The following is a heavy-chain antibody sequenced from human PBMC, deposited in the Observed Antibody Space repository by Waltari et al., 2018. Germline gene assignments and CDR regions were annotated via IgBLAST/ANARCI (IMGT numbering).Heavy chain of an antibody. CDR2: ISDSGAT. CDR3: ATYVGASVGTAAFDV. Sequence: GWRRQPPGKGLEWTGTISDSGATYYNPSLRSRVTISLDTSKNQFSRKLNSVTAADTAVYYCATYVGASVGTAAFDVWGQGTMVTVSS. J-gene: IGHJ3*01. D-gene: IGHD3-16*01. V-gene: IGHV4-39*01.